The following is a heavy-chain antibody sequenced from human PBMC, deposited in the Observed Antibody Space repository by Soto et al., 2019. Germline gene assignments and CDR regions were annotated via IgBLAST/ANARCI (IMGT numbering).Heavy chain of an antibody. J-gene: IGHJ6*02. CDR2: IYYSGST. CDR3: ARDLRFLEWLLPSYGMDV. CDR1: GGSGSSGSYC. D-gene: IGHD3-3*01. Sequence: SETLSLTCTVSGGSGSSGSYCWSWIRKPPGKGLEWIGYIYYSGSTHYNPSLKSRVTISVDTSKNQFSLKLSSVTAADTAVYYCARDLRFLEWLLPSYGMDVWGQGTTVTVSS. V-gene: IGHV4-61*01.